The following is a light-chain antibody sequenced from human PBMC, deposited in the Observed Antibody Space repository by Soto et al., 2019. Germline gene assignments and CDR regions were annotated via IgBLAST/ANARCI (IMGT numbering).Light chain of an antibody. CDR1: SSDVGGYNY. J-gene: IGLJ1*01. CDR2: NAS. CDR3: SSYTSSSTLGV. Sequence: QSVLTQPASVSGSPGQSITISCTGTSSDVGGYNYVSWYQQHPGKAPKLMIYNASNRPSGVSNRFSGSKSGNTASLTISGLPAEDEADYYCSSYTSSSTLGVFGNGTKLTVL. V-gene: IGLV2-14*01.